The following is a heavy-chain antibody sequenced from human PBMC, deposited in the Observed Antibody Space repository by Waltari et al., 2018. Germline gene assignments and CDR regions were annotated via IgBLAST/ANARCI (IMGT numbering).Heavy chain of an antibody. Sequence: QVQLQQWGAGLLKPSETLSLTCAVYGGSFRGYYWSWIRQPPGKGLEWIGEINHSGSTNYNPSLKSRVTISVDTSKNQFSLKLSSVTAADTAVYYCARRGFGELLKGWFDPWGQGTLVTVSS. J-gene: IGHJ5*02. CDR3: ARRGFGELLKGWFDP. D-gene: IGHD3-10*01. CDR2: INHSGST. CDR1: GGSFRGYY. V-gene: IGHV4-34*01.